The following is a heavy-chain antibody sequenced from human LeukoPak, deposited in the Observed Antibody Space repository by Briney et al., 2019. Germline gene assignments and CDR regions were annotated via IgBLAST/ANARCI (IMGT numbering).Heavy chain of an antibody. D-gene: IGHD3-3*01. J-gene: IGHJ4*02. V-gene: IGHV4-34*01. Sequence: SETLSLTCAVYGGSFSGYYWSWIRQPPGKGLEWIGEINHSGSTNCNPSLKSRVTISVDTSKNQFSLKLSSVTAADTAVYYCARADNFGMVDYWGQGTLVTVSS. CDR3: ARADNFGMVDY. CDR1: GGSFSGYY. CDR2: INHSGST.